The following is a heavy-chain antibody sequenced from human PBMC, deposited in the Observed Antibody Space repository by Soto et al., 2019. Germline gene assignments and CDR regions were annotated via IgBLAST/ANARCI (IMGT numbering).Heavy chain of an antibody. V-gene: IGHV3-74*01. CDR2: INSDGSTT. CDR3: ASDLTGSGTY. Sequence: EVQLVESGGGLVQPGGSLRLSCAASGFTLSSYWMHWVRQAPGKGLVWVSRINSDGSTTSYADSVKGRFTISRDNAKNTLALQMNSLRVEDTAVYYCASDLTGSGTYWGQGTLVTVSS. D-gene: IGHD2-15*01. CDR1: GFTLSSYW. J-gene: IGHJ4*02.